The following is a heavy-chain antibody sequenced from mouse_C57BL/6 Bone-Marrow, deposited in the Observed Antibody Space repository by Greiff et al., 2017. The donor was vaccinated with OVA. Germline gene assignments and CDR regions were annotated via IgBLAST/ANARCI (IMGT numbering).Heavy chain of an antibody. CDR1: GYTFTDHT. CDR3: ARRRKPDDERNYVWAWFAY. CDR2: LYPRDGST. J-gene: IGHJ3*01. V-gene: IGHV1-78*01. Sequence: VQLQQSDAELVKPGASVKISCKASGYTFTDHTIHWMKQRPEQGLEWIGYLYPRDGSTTYNEKFKGKAALTADKSSSTTYMQLNRLTSEDSAVYFCARRRKPDDERNYVWAWFAYWGQGTLVTVSA. D-gene: IGHD1-1*01.